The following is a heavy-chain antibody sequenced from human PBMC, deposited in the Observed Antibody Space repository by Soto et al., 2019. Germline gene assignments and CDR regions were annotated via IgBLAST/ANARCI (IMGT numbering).Heavy chain of an antibody. CDR1: GFTFSSYA. J-gene: IGHJ4*02. Sequence: LRLSCAASGFTFSSYAMSWVRQAPGKGLEWVSAISGSGGSTYYADSVKGRFTISRDNSKNTLYLQMNSLRAEDTAVYYCAKVGGVAGTFWRGYDYWGQGTLVTVSS. D-gene: IGHD6-19*01. CDR2: ISGSGGST. V-gene: IGHV3-23*01. CDR3: AKVGGVAGTFWRGYDY.